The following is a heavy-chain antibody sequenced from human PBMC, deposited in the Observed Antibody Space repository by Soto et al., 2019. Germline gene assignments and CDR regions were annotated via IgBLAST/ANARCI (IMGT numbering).Heavy chain of an antibody. CDR2: IYYSGTT. CDR1: GGSISSATYY. J-gene: IGHJ3*01. D-gene: IGHD3-3*01. Sequence: QVLLQESGPGLVKPSQTLSLTCTVSGGSISSATYYWSWIRQPPGKGLEWIGYIYYSGTTYYSPSLASRVTIAVHTSKNQFYQNLSSVTAADTAVYYCAREQVLGVVPTNDALDLWGPGTKVTVSS. CDR3: AREQVLGVVPTNDALDL. V-gene: IGHV4-31*03.